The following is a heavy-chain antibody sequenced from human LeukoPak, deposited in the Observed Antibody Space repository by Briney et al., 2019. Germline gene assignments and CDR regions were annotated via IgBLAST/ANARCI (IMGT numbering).Heavy chain of an antibody. CDR3: ARQSMTTVTDDY. CDR1: GGSMSSNY. D-gene: IGHD4-11*01. V-gene: IGHV4-4*07. Sequence: SETLSLTCTVSGGSMSSNYWSWIRQPAGEGLEWIGRMHTSGNTNYNPSLRSRVTMSLDTSKNQFSLKLSSVTAADTAVYYCARQSMTTVTDDYWGQGTLVTVSS. CDR2: MHTSGNT. J-gene: IGHJ4*02.